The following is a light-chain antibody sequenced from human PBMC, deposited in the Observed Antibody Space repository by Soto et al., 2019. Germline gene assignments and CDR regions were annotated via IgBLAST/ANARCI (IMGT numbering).Light chain of an antibody. CDR2: LEGSGSY. CDR3: ETWDSNILV. J-gene: IGLJ2*01. V-gene: IGLV4-60*02. CDR1: SGHSSYI. Sequence: QPVLTQSSSASASLGSSVKLTCTLSSGHSSYIIAWHQQQPGKAPRYLMKLEGSGSYNKGSGVPDRFSGSSSGADRYRTISNLQFEDKADYYCETWDSNILVVGVGTKPAVL.